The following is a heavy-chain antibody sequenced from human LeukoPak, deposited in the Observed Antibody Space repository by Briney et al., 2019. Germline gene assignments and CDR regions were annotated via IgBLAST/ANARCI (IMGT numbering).Heavy chain of an antibody. CDR1: GYTFTGYY. Sequence: VASVKVSCKASGYTFTGYYMHWVRQAPGQGLEWMGWINPNSGGTNYAQKFQGRVTMTRDTSISTAYMELSRLRSDDTAVYYCWLVSGWSSTHYDYWGQGTLVTVSS. V-gene: IGHV1-2*02. CDR2: INPNSGGT. J-gene: IGHJ4*02. CDR3: WLVSGWSSTHYDY. D-gene: IGHD6-19*01.